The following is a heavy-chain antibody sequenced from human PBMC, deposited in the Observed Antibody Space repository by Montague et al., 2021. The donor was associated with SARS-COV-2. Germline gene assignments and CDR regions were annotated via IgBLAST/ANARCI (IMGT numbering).Heavy chain of an antibody. CDR1: GFTFGKYA. V-gene: IGHV3-23*03. CDR2: IYAGESTT. D-gene: IGHD4-11*01. CDR3: AKDGDFYSNFKSAGLDV. Sequence: SLRLSCAASGFTFGKYAMSWVRQVPGKGLEWVSVIYAGESTTSYADSVXGRFTISRDNSKNLVFLQMNSLRAEDTAVYYCAKDGDFYSNFKSAGLDVWGQGTTVTVSS. J-gene: IGHJ6*02.